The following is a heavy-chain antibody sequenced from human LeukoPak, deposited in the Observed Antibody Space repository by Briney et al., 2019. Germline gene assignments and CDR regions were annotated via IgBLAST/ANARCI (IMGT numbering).Heavy chain of an antibody. CDR2: IYYSGST. Sequence: SETLSLTCTVSGGSISRGGYYWNWIRQHPGEGLEWIGYIYYSGSTYYNPSLKSRITISVDTSKNHFSLKLSSVTAADTAVYYCARVDAANDALDIWGQGTMVTVSS. D-gene: IGHD5-18*01. J-gene: IGHJ3*02. CDR1: GGSISRGGYY. CDR3: ARVDAANDALDI. V-gene: IGHV4-31*03.